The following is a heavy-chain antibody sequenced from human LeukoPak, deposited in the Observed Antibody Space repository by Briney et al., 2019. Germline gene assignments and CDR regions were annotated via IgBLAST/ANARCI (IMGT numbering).Heavy chain of an antibody. V-gene: IGHV1-2*02. CDR1: GYTFTHYY. CDR3: ARTATVVVVAGDFYY. D-gene: IGHD2-15*01. Sequence: ASVTVSFKGSGYTFTHYYMHWVRQAPGQGLEWVGWINPNSGGTNYAQKVQGRVTMTRDKSISTAYMELSRLRADDTAVYYCARTATVVVVAGDFYYWGRGGLVTVSS. CDR2: INPNSGGT. J-gene: IGHJ4*02.